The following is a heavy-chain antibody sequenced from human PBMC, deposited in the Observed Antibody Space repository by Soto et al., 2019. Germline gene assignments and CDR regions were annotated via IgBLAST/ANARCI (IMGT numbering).Heavy chain of an antibody. V-gene: IGHV2-5*02. D-gene: IGHD1-26*01. Sequence: QITLKESGPTLVKPTQTLTLTCTFSGFSLTTDRVGVGWIRQPPGEALEWLAGIYWDDSKTYRPSLESRLTITKDTSKNQVALTMTTMDSLDTATYFCAHAYGGRSLYWGQGTLVTVSS. J-gene: IGHJ4*02. CDR2: IYWDDSK. CDR3: AHAYGGRSLY. CDR1: GFSLTTDRVG.